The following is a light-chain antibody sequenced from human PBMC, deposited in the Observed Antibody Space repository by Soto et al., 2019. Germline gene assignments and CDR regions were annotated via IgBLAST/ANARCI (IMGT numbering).Light chain of an antibody. CDR2: DVS. J-gene: IGLJ2*01. CDR3: RSYTASSTSVV. Sequence: QSALTQPASVSGSPGQSITISCTGTSSDIGTYNYVSWYQQHPGKAPKLMIYDVSNRPSGVSDRFSGSKSGNTASLTLSVRPAGDEADYYCRSYTASSTSVVFGGGTKLTVL. V-gene: IGLV2-14*01. CDR1: SSDIGTYNY.